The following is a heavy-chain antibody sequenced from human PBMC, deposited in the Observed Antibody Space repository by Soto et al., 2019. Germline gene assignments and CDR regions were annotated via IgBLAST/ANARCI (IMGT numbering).Heavy chain of an antibody. J-gene: IGHJ2*01. D-gene: IGHD6-6*01. Sequence: EVQLLESGGGLVQPGGSLRLSCAASGFTFSSYAMSWVRQAPGKGLEWVSAISGSGGSTYYADSVKGRFTISRDNSKNTLYLQMNSRRAEDTAVYYCASRIAARVDWYFDLWGRGTLVTVSS. CDR2: ISGSGGST. CDR3: ASRIAARVDWYFDL. V-gene: IGHV3-23*01. CDR1: GFTFSSYA.